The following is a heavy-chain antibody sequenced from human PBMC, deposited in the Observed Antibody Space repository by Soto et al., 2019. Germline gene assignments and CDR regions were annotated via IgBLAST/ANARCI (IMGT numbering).Heavy chain of an antibody. CDR3: ARLGGGYCSSTSCPYNWFDP. D-gene: IGHD2-2*01. CDR2: IATGGDRI. V-gene: IGHV3-11*04. J-gene: IGHJ5*02. Sequence: GGSLRLSCTSSGFALDTYDMNWVRLAPGKDLKWISHIATGGDRIYYADSVKGRFTISRDNARNSLYLQMNSLRDEDTAVYYCARLGGGYCSSTSCPYNWFDPWGQGTLVTVSS. CDR1: GFALDTYD.